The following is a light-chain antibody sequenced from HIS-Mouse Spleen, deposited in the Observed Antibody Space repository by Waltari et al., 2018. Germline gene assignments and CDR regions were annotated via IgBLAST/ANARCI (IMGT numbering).Light chain of an antibody. CDR1: QGISSY. J-gene: IGKJ1*01. CDR3: QQLNSYPPT. CDR2: AAS. Sequence: DIQLTQSPSFLSASVGDRVTITGRASQGISSYLACYQQEPGKAPKLLIYAASTLQSGVPSRCSGSGSGTEFTLTISSLQPEDFATYYCQQLNSYPPTFGQGTKVEIK. V-gene: IGKV1-9*01.